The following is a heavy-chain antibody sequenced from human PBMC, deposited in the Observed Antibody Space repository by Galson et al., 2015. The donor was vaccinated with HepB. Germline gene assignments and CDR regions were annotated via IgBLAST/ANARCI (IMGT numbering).Heavy chain of an antibody. D-gene: IGHD3-3*01. J-gene: IGHJ5*02. CDR3: ARHALGVVPGWTWNWFDP. CDR2: IYYTGRT. V-gene: IGHV4-39*01. Sequence: KGLEWIGSIYYTGRTFYSPSLKSRVTISLDTSKNQFSLKLSSVTAADTAVYYCARHALGVVPGWTWNWFDPWGQGTLVTVSS.